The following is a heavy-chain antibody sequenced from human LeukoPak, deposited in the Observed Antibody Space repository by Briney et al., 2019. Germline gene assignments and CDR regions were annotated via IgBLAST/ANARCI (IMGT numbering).Heavy chain of an antibody. CDR1: GGFISSNSAY. Sequence: PSETLSLTCTVSGGFISSNSAYWSWIRQPPGKALEWIGNIYSGTTYYNPSLQSRITMSVDTSNHQFSLKLTSVTAADTAVYYCARCVVVVPAAIVPLKFDPWGQGTLVTVSS. V-gene: IGHV4-39*07. CDR2: IYSGTT. CDR3: ARCVVVVPAAIVPLKFDP. J-gene: IGHJ5*02. D-gene: IGHD2-2*01.